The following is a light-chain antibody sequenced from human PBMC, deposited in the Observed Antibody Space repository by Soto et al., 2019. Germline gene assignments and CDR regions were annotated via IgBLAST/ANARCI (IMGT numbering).Light chain of an antibody. Sequence: DIQMTQSPSSVSASVGDRVTITCRASQGISSWLAWYQQKPGKAPKLLIYAASSLQSGVPSRFSXXXSGXXXXXXXXXLQPXDFXXXXXXXTNSFLLTFGGGTKVEIK. J-gene: IGKJ4*01. V-gene: IGKV1-12*01. CDR3: XXTNSFLLT. CDR2: AAS. CDR1: QGISSW.